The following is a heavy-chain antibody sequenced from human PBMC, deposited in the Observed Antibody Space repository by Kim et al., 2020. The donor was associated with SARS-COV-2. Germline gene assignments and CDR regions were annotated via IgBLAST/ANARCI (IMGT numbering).Heavy chain of an antibody. CDR3: ARVIWGTYRYTDY. V-gene: IGHV7-4-1*02. Sequence: ASVKVSCKASGYTFTNNAISWVRQAPGQGLEWMGWINTDTGNPTYAQAFTRRVAFSVDTSVTTAYLQISSLEAEDTAVYYCARVIWGTYRYTDYWGQGT. CDR2: INTDTGNP. J-gene: IGHJ4*02. CDR1: GYTFTNNA. D-gene: IGHD3-16*02.